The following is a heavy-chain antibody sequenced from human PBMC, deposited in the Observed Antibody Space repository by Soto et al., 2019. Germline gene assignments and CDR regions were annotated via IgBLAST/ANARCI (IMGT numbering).Heavy chain of an antibody. CDR2: INSDGSST. J-gene: IGHJ6*02. Sequence: GGSLRLSCAASGFTFSSYWMHWVRQAPGKGLVWVSRINSDGSSTSYADSVKGRFTISRDNAKNTLYLQMNSLRAEDTAVYYCARGYSSSLYYYYYYGMDFWGQGTTVTVSS. D-gene: IGHD6-13*01. CDR3: ARGYSSSLYYYYYYGMDF. CDR1: GFTFSSYW. V-gene: IGHV3-74*01.